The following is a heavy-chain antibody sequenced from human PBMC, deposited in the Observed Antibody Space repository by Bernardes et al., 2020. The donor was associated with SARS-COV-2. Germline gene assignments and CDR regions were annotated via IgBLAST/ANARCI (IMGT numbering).Heavy chain of an antibody. CDR3: ASVEEAGGIRPLDYNGMDV. D-gene: IGHD3-16*01. CDR2: ISTTGSYI. J-gene: IGHJ6*02. CDR1: GFTFSNYN. Sequence: GGSLRLSCAGSGFTFSNYNMNWVRRAPGKGLEWVSVISTTGSYIYYAESVRGRFTISRDNAKNSLYLQMNSVRVEDTAVYYCASVEEAGGIRPLDYNGMDVWGQGTTVTVSS. V-gene: IGHV3-21*01.